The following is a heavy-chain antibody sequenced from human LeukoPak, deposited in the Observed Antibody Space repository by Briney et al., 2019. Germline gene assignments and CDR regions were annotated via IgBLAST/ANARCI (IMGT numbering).Heavy chain of an antibody. CDR2: IYAGDSDT. Sequence: GESLKISCKGSGYSFTSYWIGWVRQMPGKDLEWMGIIYAGDSDTRYSPSFQGQVTISADKSIRTAYRQWSSLKASDTAMYYCARPPNWGSWHYFDGWGQGTLVTVSS. V-gene: IGHV5-51*01. D-gene: IGHD7-27*01. CDR3: ARPPNWGSWHYFDG. CDR1: GYSFTSYW. J-gene: IGHJ4*02.